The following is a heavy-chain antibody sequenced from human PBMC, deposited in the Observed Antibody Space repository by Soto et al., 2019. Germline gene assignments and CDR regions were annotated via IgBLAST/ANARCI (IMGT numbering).Heavy chain of an antibody. V-gene: IGHV3-23*01. D-gene: IGHD2-8*01. Sequence: EVQLLESGGGLTQPGGSLRLSGAASGITLSNYAMSWVRQAPGKGLEWVSAISGDGDGTYYADSVQGRFTISRDNSKNTLSLQMNSLRAEDTAVYFCAILPCIVVNDLCYNVFDLWGQGTMVTVSS. J-gene: IGHJ3*01. CDR3: AILPCIVVNDLCYNVFDL. CDR1: GITLSNYA. CDR2: ISGDGDGT.